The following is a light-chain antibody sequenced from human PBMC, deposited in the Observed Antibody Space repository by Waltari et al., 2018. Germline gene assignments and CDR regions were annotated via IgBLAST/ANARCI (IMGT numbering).Light chain of an antibody. Sequence: IVMTQSPDSLAVSLGERATINCKSSQSILYNSNDKNDLAWYQQKPGQPPKLLIYWASTRESGVPDRFSGNGSGTDFTLTISSLQAEDVAVYYCQQYYSRRTFGQGTKVEI. J-gene: IGKJ1*01. CDR1: QSILYNSNDKND. V-gene: IGKV4-1*01. CDR3: QQYYSRRT. CDR2: WAS.